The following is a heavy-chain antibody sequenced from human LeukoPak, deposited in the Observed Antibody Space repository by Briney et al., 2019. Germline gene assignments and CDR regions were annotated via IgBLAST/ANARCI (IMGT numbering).Heavy chain of an antibody. Sequence: GESLKISCKGSGYSFTSYWTGWVRQMPGKGLEWMGIIYPGDSDTRYSPSFQGQVTISADKSINTAYLQWSSLKASDTAMYYCATSESQTRFDFWGQGTLVTVSS. D-gene: IGHD1/OR15-1a*01. V-gene: IGHV5-51*01. CDR1: GYSFTSYW. CDR2: IYPGDSDT. CDR3: ATSESQTRFDF. J-gene: IGHJ4*02.